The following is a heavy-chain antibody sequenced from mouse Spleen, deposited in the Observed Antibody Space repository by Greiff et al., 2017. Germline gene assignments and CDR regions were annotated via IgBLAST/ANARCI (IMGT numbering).Heavy chain of an antibody. J-gene: IGHJ4*01. D-gene: IGHD1-2*01. CDR3: ARDRTTGTEYAMDY. CDR1: GFSLTSYG. CDR2: IWAGGST. Sequence: VQGVESGPGLVAPSQSLSITCTVSGFSLTSYGVHWVRQPPGKGLEWLGVIWAGGSTNYNSALMSRLSISKDNSKSQVFLKMNSLQTDDTAMYYCARDRTTGTEYAMDYWGQGTSVTVSS. V-gene: IGHV2-9*02.